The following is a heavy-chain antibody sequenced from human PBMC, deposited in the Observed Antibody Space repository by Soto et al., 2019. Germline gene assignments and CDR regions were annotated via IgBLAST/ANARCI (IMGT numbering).Heavy chain of an antibody. CDR3: TRTFYCSGGSCYGTDGMDV. CDR2: IRSKANSYAT. CDR1: RVTFNSSA. D-gene: IGHD2-15*01. Sequence: KLSSAASRVTFNSSAIPGFCKEYGKGLEWVGRIRSKANSYATAYAASVKGRFTISRDDSKNTAYLQMNSLKTEDTAVYYCTRTFYCSGGSCYGTDGMDVWGQGTTVTVSS. V-gene: IGHV3-73*01. J-gene: IGHJ6*02.